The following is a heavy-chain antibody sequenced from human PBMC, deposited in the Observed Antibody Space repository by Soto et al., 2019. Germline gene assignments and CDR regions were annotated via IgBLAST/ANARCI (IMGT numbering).Heavy chain of an antibody. D-gene: IGHD2-15*01. CDR1: GGTFSSDS. J-gene: IGHJ4*02. V-gene: IGHV1-69*12. CDR3: ARSGGLDRDFNY. Sequence: QVQLVQSGAEVKKPGSSVKVSCKASGGTFSSDSFSWVRQAPGQGLEWMGGIIPMFDTPIYAQKFQDRVNINADESTSTVYLQLSSLRSGDTAVYYCARSGGLDRDFNYWGQGSLVTVPS. CDR2: IIPMFDTP.